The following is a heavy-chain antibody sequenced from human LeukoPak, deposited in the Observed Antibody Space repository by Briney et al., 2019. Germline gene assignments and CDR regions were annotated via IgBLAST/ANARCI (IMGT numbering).Heavy chain of an antibody. CDR1: GFTFGNYW. CDR2: INTDGSIT. J-gene: IGHJ4*02. CDR3: VRDLGGRYGY. Sequence: GGSLRLSCAASGFTFGNYWMHWVRQVPGKGLVWVSRINTDGSITNYADSARSRFTIPRDNARNNLYLQMNSLRAEDTAVYYCVRDLGGRYGYWGQGTLVTVSS. V-gene: IGHV3-74*01. D-gene: IGHD1-26*01.